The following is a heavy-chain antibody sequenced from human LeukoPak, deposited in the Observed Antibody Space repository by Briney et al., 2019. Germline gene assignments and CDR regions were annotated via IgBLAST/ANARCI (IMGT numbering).Heavy chain of an antibody. V-gene: IGHV4-39*07. Sequence: SSXXXGWIRQPPGKGLEWIGSIYYSGSTYYNPSLKSRVTISLYTSKNQFSLKLSSVTAADAAVYYCARAGYSYGTGYYFDYWGQGALVTVSS. CDR1: SSXX. J-gene: IGHJ4*02. CDR2: IYYSGST. CDR3: ARAGYSYGTGYYFDY. D-gene: IGHD5-18*01.